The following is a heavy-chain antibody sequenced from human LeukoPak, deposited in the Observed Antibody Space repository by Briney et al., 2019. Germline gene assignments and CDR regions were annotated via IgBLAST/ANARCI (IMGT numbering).Heavy chain of an antibody. D-gene: IGHD6-13*01. CDR1: GYTFTSYG. Sequence: GASVKVSCKASGYTFTSYGISWVGQAPGQGREWMGWISAYNGNTNYAQKLQGRVTMTTDTSTSTAHMELRSLRSDDTAVYYCARDNLSSSWYDIDYYYYYMDVWGKGTTVTVSS. V-gene: IGHV1-18*01. J-gene: IGHJ6*03. CDR3: ARDNLSSSWYDIDYYYYYMDV. CDR2: ISAYNGNT.